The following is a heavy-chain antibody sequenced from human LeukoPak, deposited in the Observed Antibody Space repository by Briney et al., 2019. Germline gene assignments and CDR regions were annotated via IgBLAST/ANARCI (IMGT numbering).Heavy chain of an antibody. V-gene: IGHV3-7*01. J-gene: IGHJ4*02. CDR1: GFTFSNYW. Sequence: GGSLRLSCAASGFTFSNYWMTWVRQAPGKGLEWVANIKQDRSEKYYVDSVKGRFTISRDNAKNSLYLQMNRLRAEDTAVYYCARVTGTDYIWGSYRYWGQGTLVTVSS. D-gene: IGHD3-16*02. CDR3: ARVTGTDYIWGSYRY. CDR2: IKQDRSEK.